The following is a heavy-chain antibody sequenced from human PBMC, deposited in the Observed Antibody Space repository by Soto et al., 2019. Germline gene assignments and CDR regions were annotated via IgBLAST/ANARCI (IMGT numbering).Heavy chain of an antibody. Sequence: GESLKISCKGSGYSFTSYWIGWVRQMPGKGLEWMGVIYPGNSDTRYSPSFQGQVTISADKSISTAYLQWSSLKASDTAMYYCARHPIAVPGYFDYWGQGTLVTVSS. D-gene: IGHD6-19*01. V-gene: IGHV5-51*01. J-gene: IGHJ4*02. CDR2: IYPGNSDT. CDR3: ARHPIAVPGYFDY. CDR1: GYSFTSYW.